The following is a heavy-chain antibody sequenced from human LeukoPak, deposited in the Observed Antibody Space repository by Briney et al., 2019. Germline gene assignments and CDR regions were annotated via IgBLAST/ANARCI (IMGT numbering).Heavy chain of an antibody. CDR2: INQSGGST. Sequence: RATVKVSCKAFGYTFISYYMNWVRQAPGQGLEWMGIINQSGGSTSYAQKFQGRVTMTRDTSTSTVYMELSSLRSEDTAVYYCARGRLSTVVSPLWDWGQGTLVTVSS. J-gene: IGHJ4*02. V-gene: IGHV1-46*01. D-gene: IGHD4-23*01. CDR3: ARGRLSTVVSPLWD. CDR1: GYTFISYY.